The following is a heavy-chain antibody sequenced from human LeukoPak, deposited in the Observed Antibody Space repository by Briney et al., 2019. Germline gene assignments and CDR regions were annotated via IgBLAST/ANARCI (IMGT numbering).Heavy chain of an antibody. V-gene: IGHV3-7*03. CDR2: IKEDGSEI. J-gene: IGHJ6*03. CDR3: ARDKATQNYYDYMDV. Sequence: GGSLRLSCAASAFTFSNYWMSWVRQAPGKGLEWVANIKEDGSEINYVDSVKGRFTISRDNAKNSLYLQMNSLRAEDTAVYYCARDKATQNYYDYMDVWGKGTTVTVS. D-gene: IGHD5-12*01. CDR1: AFTFSNYW.